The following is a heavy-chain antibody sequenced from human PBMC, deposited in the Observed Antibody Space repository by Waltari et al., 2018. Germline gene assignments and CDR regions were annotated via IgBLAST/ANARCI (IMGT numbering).Heavy chain of an antibody. D-gene: IGHD5-12*01. V-gene: IGHV4-39*01. Sequence: QLQLQESGPRLVRPSETLSLICRVSGVSITSNSHYWAWIRQSPGPGLGWIGTVSYSGTTYISPSLKSRVSVSRDTSKNQVSLILGSVTAADMAVYYCATYIGASVGTAAFDVWGQGTMVTVSS. J-gene: IGHJ3*01. CDR1: GVSITSNSHY. CDR3: ATYIGASVGTAAFDV. CDR2: VSYSGTT.